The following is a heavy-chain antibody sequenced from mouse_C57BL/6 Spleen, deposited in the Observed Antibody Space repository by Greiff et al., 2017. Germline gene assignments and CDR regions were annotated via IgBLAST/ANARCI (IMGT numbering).Heavy chain of an antibody. V-gene: IGHV14-3*01. CDR1: GFNIKNTY. CDR3: ASPGYYYGSSSDFDV. CDR2: IDPANGNT. D-gene: IGHD1-1*01. J-gene: IGHJ1*03. Sequence: EVMLVESVAELVRPGASVKLSCTASGFNIKNTYMHWVKQRPEQGLEWIGRIDPANGNTKYAPKFQGKATITADTSSNTAYLQLSSLTSEDTAIYYCASPGYYYGSSSDFDVWGTGTTVTVSS.